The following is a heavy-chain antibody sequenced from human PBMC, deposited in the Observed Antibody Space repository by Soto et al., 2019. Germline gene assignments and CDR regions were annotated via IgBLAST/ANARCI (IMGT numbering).Heavy chain of an antibody. CDR3: AKSFCSSSSCFFLWVDP. Sequence: EVQLLESGGGLVQPGGSLRLSCAASGFTFSDYAMSWVRQAPGKGLECLSLISGTGVPTLYSGSVKGLFSVSRDNSKNTVYMEMNDWRVDDTAIYYCAKSFCSSSSCFFLWVDPWGPGTLVTGSS. V-gene: IGHV3-23*01. CDR2: ISGTGVPT. D-gene: IGHD2-2*01. J-gene: IGHJ5*02. CDR1: GFTFSDYA.